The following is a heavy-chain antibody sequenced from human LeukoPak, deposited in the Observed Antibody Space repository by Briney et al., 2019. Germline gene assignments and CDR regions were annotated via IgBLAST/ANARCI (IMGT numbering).Heavy chain of an antibody. Sequence: GASVKVSCKASGYILINYGITWVRQAPGQGLEWMGMISSYNGHTDYAQKFQGRVTLTTNASTTTVSMELRSLRSDDTAVYYCARDGEYYDFWSALRWLSTPQKVDYMDVWGKGTTVTVSS. V-gene: IGHV1-18*01. J-gene: IGHJ6*03. CDR1: GYILINYG. CDR3: ARDGEYYDFWSALRWLSTPQKVDYMDV. D-gene: IGHD3-3*01. CDR2: ISSYNGHT.